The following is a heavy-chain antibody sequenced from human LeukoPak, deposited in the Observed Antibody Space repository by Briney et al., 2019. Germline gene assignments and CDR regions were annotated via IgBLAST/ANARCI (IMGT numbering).Heavy chain of an antibody. CDR2: IIPIFGIA. V-gene: IGHV1-69*04. CDR1: GGTFSSYA. Sequence: SVKVSCKASGGTFSSYAISWVRQAPGQGLEWRGRIIPIFGIANYAQKFQGRVTVTADKSTSTAYMGLSSLRSEDTAVYYCARVFVGATIGGSDRYYYGMDVWGQGTTVTVSS. J-gene: IGHJ6*02. D-gene: IGHD1-26*01. CDR3: ARVFVGATIGGSDRYYYGMDV.